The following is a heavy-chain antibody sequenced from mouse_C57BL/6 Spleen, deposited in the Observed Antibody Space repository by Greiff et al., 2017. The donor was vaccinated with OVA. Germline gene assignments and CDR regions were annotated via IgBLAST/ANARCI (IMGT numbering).Heavy chain of an antibody. D-gene: IGHD2-4*01. CDR3: ARHDYDYDGFAY. J-gene: IGHJ3*01. CDR2: ISNGGGST. Sequence: EVQVVESGGGLVQPGGSLKLSCAASGFTFSDYYMYWVRQTPEKRLEWVAYISNGGGSTYYPDTVKGRFTISRDNAKNTLYLQMSLLKSEDTAMYYCARHDYDYDGFAYWGQGTLVTVSA. V-gene: IGHV5-12*01. CDR1: GFTFSDYY.